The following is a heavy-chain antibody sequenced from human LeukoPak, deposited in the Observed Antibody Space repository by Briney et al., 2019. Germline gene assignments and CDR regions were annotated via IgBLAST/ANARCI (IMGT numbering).Heavy chain of an antibody. D-gene: IGHD2-15*01. CDR2: ISAYNGNT. CDR3: AREVRVVVAATDYYYYYGMDV. J-gene: IGHJ6*02. Sequence: VASVKVSCKASGYTFTSYGISWVRQAPGQGLEWMGWISAYNGNTNYAQKLQGGVTMTTDTSSSTAYMELRSLRSDDTAVYYCAREVRVVVAATDYYYYYGMDVWGQGTTVTVSS. CDR1: GYTFTSYG. V-gene: IGHV1-18*01.